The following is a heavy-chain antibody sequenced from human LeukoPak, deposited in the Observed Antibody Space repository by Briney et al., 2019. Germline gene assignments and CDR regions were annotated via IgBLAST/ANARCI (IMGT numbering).Heavy chain of an antibody. CDR3: ARDRRNSGSYYVDY. V-gene: IGHV3-21*01. Sequence: GGSLRLSCAASGFTFSSYNMNWVHQAPGKGLEWVSSISSSSSYIYYADSMKGRFTISRDNAKNSLYLQKNSLRAEDTAVYYCARDRRNSGSYYVDYWGQGTLVTVSS. CDR2: ISSSSSYI. J-gene: IGHJ4*02. D-gene: IGHD1-26*01. CDR1: GFTFSSYN.